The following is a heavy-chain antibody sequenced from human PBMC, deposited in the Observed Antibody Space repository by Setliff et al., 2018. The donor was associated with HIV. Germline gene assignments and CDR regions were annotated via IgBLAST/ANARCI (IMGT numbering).Heavy chain of an antibody. CDR1: GGSFSNYY. V-gene: IGHV4-34*01. D-gene: IGHD4-17*01. J-gene: IGHJ4*02. Sequence: PSETLSLTCTVYGGSFSNYYTNWIRQPPGKGLEWVGELSPSGTTRSNPSLQSRVTISLDTSNNQFSLKLTSVTAADTAMYYCASFSVTTVTNQDYWGQGTPVTVS. CDR3: ASFSVTTVTNQDY. CDR2: LSPSGTT.